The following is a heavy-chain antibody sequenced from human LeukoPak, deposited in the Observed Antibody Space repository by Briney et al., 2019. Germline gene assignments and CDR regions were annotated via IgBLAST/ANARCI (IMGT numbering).Heavy chain of an antibody. V-gene: IGHV1-18*01. CDR2: ISAYNGNT. CDR1: GYTFTSYG. D-gene: IGHD3-10*01. Sequence: GASVKVSCKASGYTFTSYGISWVRQAPGQGLDWMGWISAYNGNTNYAQKLQGRVTMTTDTSTSTAYMELRSLRSDDTAVYYCARDRYYYGSGSYSPYNWFDPWGQGTLVTVSS. J-gene: IGHJ5*02. CDR3: ARDRYYYGSGSYSPYNWFDP.